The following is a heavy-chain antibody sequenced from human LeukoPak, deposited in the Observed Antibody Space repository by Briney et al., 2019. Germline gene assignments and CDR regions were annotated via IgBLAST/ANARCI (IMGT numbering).Heavy chain of an antibody. J-gene: IGHJ6*02. CDR3: ARGSVFGWSGYRDYYYYYGMDV. D-gene: IGHD3-3*01. Sequence: GASVKVSCKASGYTFTGYYMHWVRQAPGQGFEWMGWINPNSGGTNYAQKFQGRVTMTRDTSISTAYMELSRLRSDDTAVYYCARGSVFGWSGYRDYYYYYGMDVWGQGTTVTVSS. V-gene: IGHV1-2*02. CDR2: INPNSGGT. CDR1: GYTFTGYY.